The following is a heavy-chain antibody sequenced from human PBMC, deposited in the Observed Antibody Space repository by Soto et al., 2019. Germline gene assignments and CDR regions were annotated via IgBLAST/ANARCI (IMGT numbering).Heavy chain of an antibody. D-gene: IGHD3-9*01. CDR3: AKHYYDIFTGHGGDFDY. J-gene: IGHJ4*02. V-gene: IGHV4-39*01. Sequence: QLQLQESGPGLVKPSETLSLTCTVSGGSISSSSYYWGWIRQPPGKGLEWIGSIDYSGSTYYNPSLKSRVNLSVDTSKHQFSLMLGSVTAADTAVYCCAKHYYDIFTGHGGDFDYLGQGTLVTVSA. CDR1: GGSISSSSYY. CDR2: IDYSGST.